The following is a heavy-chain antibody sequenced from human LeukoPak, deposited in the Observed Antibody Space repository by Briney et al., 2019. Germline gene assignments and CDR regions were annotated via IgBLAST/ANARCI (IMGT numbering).Heavy chain of an antibody. V-gene: IGHV1-18*01. J-gene: IGHJ5*02. CDR1: GYTFTSYG. CDR2: ISAYNGNT. CDR3: AGITMVREVQKWFDP. D-gene: IGHD3-10*01. Sequence: ASVKVSCKASGYTFTSYGISWVRQAPGQGLEWIGWISAYNGNTNYAQKLQGRVTMTTDTSTSTAYMELRSLRSDDTAVYYCAGITMVREVQKWFDPWGQGTLVTVSS.